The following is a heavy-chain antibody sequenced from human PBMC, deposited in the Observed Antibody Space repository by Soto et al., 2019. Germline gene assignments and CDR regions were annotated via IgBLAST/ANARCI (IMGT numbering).Heavy chain of an antibody. J-gene: IGHJ4*02. D-gene: IGHD6-19*01. CDR2: ISGGGSTT. V-gene: IGHV3-11*01. Sequence: GGTLRLSCAVSGFTFNDYYMSWIRQPPGKGLEWISYISGGGSTTYHADSVRGRFTISRDNAKNSLFLQMNSLRAEDTAVYYCAREVRTSGWFRRLDSWGQGILVNVSS. CDR1: GFTFNDYY. CDR3: AREVRTSGWFRRLDS.